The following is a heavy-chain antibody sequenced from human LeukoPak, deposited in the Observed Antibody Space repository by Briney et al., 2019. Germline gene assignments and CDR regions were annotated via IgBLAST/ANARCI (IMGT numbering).Heavy chain of an antibody. V-gene: IGHV1-18*01. Sequence: ASVKVSCKASGYTSTSCGISWVRQAPGQGLEWMGWISAYNGNTNYAQKLQGRVTMTTDTSTSTAYMELRSLRSDDTAVYYCARDHWGYSYGYWGQGTLVTVSS. CDR2: ISAYNGNT. CDR3: ARDHWGYSYGY. D-gene: IGHD5-18*01. CDR1: GYTSTSCG. J-gene: IGHJ4*02.